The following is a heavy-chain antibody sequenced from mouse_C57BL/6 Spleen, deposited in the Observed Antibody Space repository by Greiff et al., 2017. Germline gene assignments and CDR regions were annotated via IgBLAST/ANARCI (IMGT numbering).Heavy chain of an antibody. CDR3: ARGGTTVVPDD. Sequence: QVQLQQSGAELMKPWASVKLSCNATGYTFTGYWIEWVKLRPGHGLELIWEVLPGSGSTNYNEQFKGKATFTTDPSSNTTYVQLNSLTTEDSAIYYCARGGTTVVPDDWGQGTTLTVSS. D-gene: IGHD1-1*01. J-gene: IGHJ2*01. V-gene: IGHV1-9*01. CDR1: GYTFTGYW. CDR2: VLPGSGST.